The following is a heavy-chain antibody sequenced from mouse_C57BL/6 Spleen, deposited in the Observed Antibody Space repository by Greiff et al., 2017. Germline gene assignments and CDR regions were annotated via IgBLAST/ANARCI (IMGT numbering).Heavy chain of an antibody. CDR3: ARSGSGQDWYFDV. CDR2: INPSNGGT. V-gene: IGHV1-53*01. Sequence: QVKLQQPGTELVKPGASVKLSCKASGYTFTSYRMHWVKQSPGQGLEWIGNINPSNGGTNYNEKFKSKATLTVDKTSSTAYMQLSSLTSEDSAVYYWARSGSGQDWYFDVWGTGTTVTVSS. D-gene: IGHD3-3*01. J-gene: IGHJ1*03. CDR1: GYTFTSYR.